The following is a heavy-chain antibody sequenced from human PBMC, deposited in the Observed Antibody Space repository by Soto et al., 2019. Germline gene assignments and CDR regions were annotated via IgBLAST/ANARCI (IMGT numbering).Heavy chain of an antibody. Sequence: QVQLVQSGAEVKKPGASVKVSCKASGYTFTTYGISWVRQDPGQGLEWMGWINGYNGNTNYAQKLQGRVTMTTDTSTSTAYMELRSLRSDDTDVYYCARDPVAGTYFDYWGQGTLVTVSS. CDR1: GYTFTTYG. CDR2: INGYNGNT. CDR3: ARDPVAGTYFDY. V-gene: IGHV1-18*01. J-gene: IGHJ4*02. D-gene: IGHD6-19*01.